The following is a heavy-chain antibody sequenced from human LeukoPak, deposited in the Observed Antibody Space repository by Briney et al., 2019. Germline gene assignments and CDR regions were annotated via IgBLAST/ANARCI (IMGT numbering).Heavy chain of an antibody. J-gene: IGHJ4*02. CDR3: ARQNGDGYNYFFH. Sequence: GESLKISCEGSGYRFTSLWIAWVRQRPGKGLEWMGIIYPGDSDTRYSPSFEGQVTISADKSINTAYLQWSSLQASDTAMYYCARQNGDGYNYFFHWGQGTLVTVSS. D-gene: IGHD5-24*01. CDR1: GYRFTSLW. V-gene: IGHV5-51*01. CDR2: IYPGDSDT.